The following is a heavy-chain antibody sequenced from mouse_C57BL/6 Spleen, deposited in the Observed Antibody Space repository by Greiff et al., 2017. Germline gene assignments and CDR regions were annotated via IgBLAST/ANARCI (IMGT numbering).Heavy chain of an antibody. D-gene: IGHD2-4*01. J-gene: IGHJ4*01. CDR2: ISYDGSN. V-gene: IGHV3-6*01. CDR1: GYSITSGYY. CDR3: ARGDYDDGDYYAMDY. Sequence: EVKLQESGPGLVKPSQSLSLTCSVTGYSITSGYYWNWIRQFPGNKLEWMGYISYDGSNNYNPSLKNRISITRDTSKNQFFLKLNSVTTEDTATYYCARGDYDDGDYYAMDYWGQGTSVTVSS.